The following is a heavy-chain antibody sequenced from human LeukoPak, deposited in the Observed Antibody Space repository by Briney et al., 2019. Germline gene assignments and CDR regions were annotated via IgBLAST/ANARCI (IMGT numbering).Heavy chain of an antibody. CDR2: INPNSGGA. Sequence: ASVKVSCKASGYTFTGYYMHWVRQAPGQGLEWMGRINPNSGGANYAQKVQGRVTMTRDTSISTAYMELSRLRSDDTAVYYCARGPMVRGVNLAEWFDPWGQGTLVTVSS. CDR1: GYTFTGYY. CDR3: ARGPMVRGVNLAEWFDP. D-gene: IGHD3-10*01. V-gene: IGHV1-2*06. J-gene: IGHJ5*02.